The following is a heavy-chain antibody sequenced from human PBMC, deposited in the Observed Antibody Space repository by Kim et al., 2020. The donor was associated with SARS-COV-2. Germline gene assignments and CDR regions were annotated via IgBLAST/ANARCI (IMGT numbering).Heavy chain of an antibody. CDR1: GYTFTNYG. D-gene: IGHD3-22*01. CDR3: ARVYYYDSSGHDSFDI. J-gene: IGHJ3*02. CDR2: ISGYNGDT. V-gene: IGHV1-18*01. Sequence: ASVKVSCKASGYTFTNYGISWVRQAPGQGLEWMGWISGYNGDTNYAQNFQGRVTMTTDTSTTTAYMELRSLSSDDTAVYYCARVYYYDSSGHDSFDIWGQ.